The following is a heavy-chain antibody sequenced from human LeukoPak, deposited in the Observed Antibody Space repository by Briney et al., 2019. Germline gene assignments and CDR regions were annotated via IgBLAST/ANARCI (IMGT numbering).Heavy chain of an antibody. J-gene: IGHJ3*02. V-gene: IGHV4-34*01. D-gene: IGHD4-17*01. Sequence: SGTLSPTCAVDGGSFSGYYWSWIRQPPGKGLEWIGEINHSGSTNYNPSLKSRVTISVDTSKNQFSLKLSSVTAADTAVYYCARGRTEAFDIWGQGTMVTVSS. CDR1: GGSFSGYY. CDR3: ARGRTEAFDI. CDR2: INHSGST.